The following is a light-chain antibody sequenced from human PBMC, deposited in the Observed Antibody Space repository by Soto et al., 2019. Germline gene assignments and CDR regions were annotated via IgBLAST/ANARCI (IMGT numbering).Light chain of an antibody. CDR1: QSVSRN. J-gene: IGKJ1*01. Sequence: EIVMTQSPATLSVSPGDRATLSCRASQSVSRNLGWYKQKPGQAPRVISYGAFTRATGIPARFSGTGSGTDFTPTISSLKSEDFAVYYCQQYNDWPLTFGQGTKVDIK. CDR3: QQYNDWPLT. CDR2: GAF. V-gene: IGKV3-15*01.